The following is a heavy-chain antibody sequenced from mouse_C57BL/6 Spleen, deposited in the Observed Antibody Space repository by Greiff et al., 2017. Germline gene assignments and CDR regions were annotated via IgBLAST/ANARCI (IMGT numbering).Heavy chain of an antibody. D-gene: IGHD2-10*01. V-gene: IGHV1-72*01. CDR1: GYTFTSYW. CDR3: ARSLLGYYYAMDY. J-gene: IGHJ4*01. Sequence: QVQLQQPGAELVKPGASVKLSCKASGYTFTSYWMHWVKQRPGRGLECIGRIDPNSGGTKYNEKFKSKATLTVDKPSSTAYMQLSSLTSEDSAVYYCARSLLGYYYAMDYWGQGTSVTVSS. CDR2: IDPNSGGT.